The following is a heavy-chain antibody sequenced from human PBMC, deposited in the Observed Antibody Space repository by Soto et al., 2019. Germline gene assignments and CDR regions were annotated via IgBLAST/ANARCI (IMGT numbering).Heavy chain of an antibody. CDR2: IWYDGSNK. V-gene: IGHV3-33*01. CDR1: GFTFSSYG. CDR3: ARVGTQWAFNDLVY. J-gene: IGHJ4*02. Sequence: GGSLRLSCAASGFTFSSYGMHWVRQAPGKGLEWVAVIWYDGSNKYYADSVKGRFTISRDNSKNTLYLQMNSLRAEDTAVYYCARVGTQWAFNDLVYWGQGTLVTVSS. D-gene: IGHD1-1*01.